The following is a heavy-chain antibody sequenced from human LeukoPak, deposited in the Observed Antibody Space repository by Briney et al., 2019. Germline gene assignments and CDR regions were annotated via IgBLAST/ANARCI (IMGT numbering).Heavy chain of an antibody. J-gene: IGHJ4*02. Sequence: GGSLSLSCAASGFTFDDYGMSWVRQAPGKGLEWVSGINWNGGSTGYADSVKGRFTISRDNAKNSLYLQMNSLRAEDTALYYCARILSGSYPDYWGQGTLVTVSS. V-gene: IGHV3-20*04. D-gene: IGHD1-26*01. CDR1: GFTFDDYG. CDR2: INWNGGST. CDR3: ARILSGSYPDY.